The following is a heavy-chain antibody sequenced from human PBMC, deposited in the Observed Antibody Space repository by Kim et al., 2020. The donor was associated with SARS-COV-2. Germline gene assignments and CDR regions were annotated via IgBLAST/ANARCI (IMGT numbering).Heavy chain of an antibody. V-gene: IGHV4-39*01. CDR1: GGSISSSSYY. D-gene: IGHD3-10*01. Sequence: SETLSLTCTVSGGSISSSSYYWGWIRQPPGKGLEWIGSIYYSGSTYYNPSLKSRVTISVDTSKNQSSLKLSSVTAADTAVYYCAGSWFGEVGWFDPWGQG. J-gene: IGHJ5*02. CDR3: AGSWFGEVGWFDP. CDR2: IYYSGST.